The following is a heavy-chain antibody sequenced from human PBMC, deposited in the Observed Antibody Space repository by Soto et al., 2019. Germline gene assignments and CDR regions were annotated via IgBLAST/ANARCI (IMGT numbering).Heavy chain of an antibody. CDR2: ISAYNGNT. J-gene: IGHJ6*03. CDR3: ARNDIVVVPAARPDYYYYMDV. V-gene: IGHV1-18*01. D-gene: IGHD2-2*01. CDR1: GYTFTSYG. Sequence: ASVKVSCKASGYTFTSYGISWVRQAPGQGLEWMGWISAYNGNTNYAQKLQGRVTMTTDTSTSTAYMELRSLRSDDTAVYYCARNDIVVVPAARPDYYYYMDVWGKGTTVTVSS.